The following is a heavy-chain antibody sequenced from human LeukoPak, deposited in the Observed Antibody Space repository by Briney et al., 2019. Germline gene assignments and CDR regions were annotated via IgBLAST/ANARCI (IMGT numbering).Heavy chain of an antibody. D-gene: IGHD3-16*01. CDR2: IYYSGSS. J-gene: IGHJ4*02. CDR3: ARQFGVY. Sequence: SETLSLTCTVSGGSISSSSYYWGWIRQPPGKGLEWIGSIYYSGSSYYNPSLKSRVTISVDTSKNQFSLKLSSVTAADTAVYYCARQFGVYWGQGTLVTVSS. CDR1: GGSISSSSYY. V-gene: IGHV4-39*01.